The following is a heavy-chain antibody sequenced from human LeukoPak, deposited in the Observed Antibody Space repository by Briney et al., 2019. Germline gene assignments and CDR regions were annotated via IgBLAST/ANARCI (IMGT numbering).Heavy chain of an antibody. CDR2: IIPIFGTA. CDR3: ALIVGATPVDY. J-gene: IGHJ4*02. D-gene: IGHD1-26*01. CDR1: GGTFSSYA. Sequence: GASVKVSCRASGGTFSSYAISWVRQAPGQGLEWMGGIIPIFGTANYAQKFQGRVTITTDESTSTAYMELSSLRSEDTAVYYCALIVGATPVDYWGQGTLVTVSS. V-gene: IGHV1-69*05.